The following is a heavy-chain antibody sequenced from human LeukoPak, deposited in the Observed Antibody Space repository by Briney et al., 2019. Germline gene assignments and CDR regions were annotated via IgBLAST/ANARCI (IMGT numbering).Heavy chain of an antibody. J-gene: IGHJ4*02. Sequence: ASVKVSCTASGYTFTGYYMQWVRQAPGQGLEWMGWINPNSGGTNYAQKFQGRVTMTRDTSISTAYMELSRLRSDDTAVYYCASRYSGYGLGEDFDYWGQGTLVTVSS. CDR2: INPNSGGT. CDR1: GYTFTGYY. CDR3: ASRYSGYGLGEDFDY. D-gene: IGHD5-12*01. V-gene: IGHV1-2*02.